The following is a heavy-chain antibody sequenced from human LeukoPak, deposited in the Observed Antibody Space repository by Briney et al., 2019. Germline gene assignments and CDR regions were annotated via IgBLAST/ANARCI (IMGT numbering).Heavy chain of an antibody. CDR1: GYTFTSYD. CDR3: ARGLYDSSGYYHFDY. V-gene: IGHV1-18*01. Sequence: ASVKVSCKASGYTFTSYDISWVRQAPGQGLEWMGWISAFNSHRKYAQKLQGRVTMTTDTSTSSAYMELRSLRSDDTAIYYCARGLYDSSGYYHFDYWGQGTLVTVSS. CDR2: ISAFNSHR. D-gene: IGHD3-22*01. J-gene: IGHJ4*02.